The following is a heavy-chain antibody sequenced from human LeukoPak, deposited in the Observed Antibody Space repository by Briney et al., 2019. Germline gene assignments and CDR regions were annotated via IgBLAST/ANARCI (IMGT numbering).Heavy chain of an antibody. CDR1: GFTSDDYA. D-gene: IGHD3-10*01. J-gene: IGHJ4*02. CDR2: ISWNSGSI. V-gene: IGHV3-9*02. Sequence: GRSLRLSCAASGFTSDDYAMHWVRQAPGKGLEWVSGISWNSGSIGYADSVKGRFTISRDNAKNSLYLQMNSLRAEDTALYYCAKDIDDYYGSGSYYTGFDYWGQGTLVTVSS. CDR3: AKDIDDYYGSGSYYTGFDY.